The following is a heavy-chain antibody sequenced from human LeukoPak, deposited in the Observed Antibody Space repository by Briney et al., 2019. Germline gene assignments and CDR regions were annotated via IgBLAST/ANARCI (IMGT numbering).Heavy chain of an antibody. CDR2: ISASGGST. CDR1: GFSFSAYA. D-gene: IGHD3-16*01. CDR3: AKDKIWGEDYFDY. Sequence: GGSLRVSCAASGFSFSAYAMGWVRQAPGKGLEWVSSISASGGSTYYTDSVKGRFTISRDNSKNTLFLQMDSLRVEDTAVYYCAKDKIWGEDYFDYWGQGTLVTVSS. J-gene: IGHJ4*02. V-gene: IGHV3-23*01.